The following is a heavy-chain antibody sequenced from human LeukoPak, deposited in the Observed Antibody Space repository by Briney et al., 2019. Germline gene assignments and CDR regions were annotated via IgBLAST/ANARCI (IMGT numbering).Heavy chain of an antibody. CDR3: TFGSGSSH. CDR1: GFTFSGSA. Sequence: GGSLRLSCAASGFTFSGSAMHWVRQASGKGLEWAGRIRSKANNYATAYAASVTGRFTISRDDSKNTAYLQMNSLKTEDTAVYYCTFGSGSSHWGQGTLVTVSS. J-gene: IGHJ1*01. CDR2: IRSKANNYAT. D-gene: IGHD3-10*01. V-gene: IGHV3-73*01.